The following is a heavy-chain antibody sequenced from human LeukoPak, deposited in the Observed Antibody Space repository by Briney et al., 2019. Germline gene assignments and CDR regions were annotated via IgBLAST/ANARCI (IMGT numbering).Heavy chain of an antibody. CDR3: ARDPSYYDILTGYSRPNPFDY. V-gene: IGHV1-18*01. CDR1: GYTFTSYG. Sequence: ASVKVSCKASGYTFTSYGISWVRQAPGQGLEWMGWISAYNGNTNYAQKLQGRVTMTTDTSTSTAYMELRSLRSDDTAVYHCARDPSYYDILTGYSRPNPFDYWGQGTLVTVSS. D-gene: IGHD3-9*01. J-gene: IGHJ4*02. CDR2: ISAYNGNT.